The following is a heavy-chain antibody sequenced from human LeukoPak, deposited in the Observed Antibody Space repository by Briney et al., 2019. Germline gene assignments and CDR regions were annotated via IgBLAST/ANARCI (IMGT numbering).Heavy chain of an antibody. CDR1: GGTFSSYA. CDR3: AREQQLVSGAFDI. V-gene: IGHV1-69*05. Sequence: ASVKVSCKASGGTFSSYAISWVRQAPGQGLEWMGGIIPIFGTANYAQKFQGRVTITTDESTSTAYMELSSLRSEDTAVYYCAREQQLVSGAFDIWGQGTMVTVSS. D-gene: IGHD6-13*01. J-gene: IGHJ3*02. CDR2: IIPIFGTA.